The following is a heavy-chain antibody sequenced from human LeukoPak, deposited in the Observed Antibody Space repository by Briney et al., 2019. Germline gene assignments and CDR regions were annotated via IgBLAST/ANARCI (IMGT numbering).Heavy chain of an antibody. V-gene: IGHV3-33*01. Sequence: PGRSLRLSCAASGFTFSSYGMHWVRQAPGKGLEWVAVIWYDGSNKYYADSVKGRFTISRDNSKNTLYLQMNSLRAEDTAVYYCAREGFYGSGSDYWGQGTLVTVSS. CDR1: GFTFSSYG. J-gene: IGHJ4*02. CDR3: AREGFYGSGSDY. D-gene: IGHD6-19*01. CDR2: IWYDGSNK.